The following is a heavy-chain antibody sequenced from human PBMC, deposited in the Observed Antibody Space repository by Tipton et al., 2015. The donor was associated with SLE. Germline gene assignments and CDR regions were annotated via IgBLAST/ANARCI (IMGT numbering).Heavy chain of an antibody. J-gene: IGHJ5*02. CDR1: GFTFSSYS. Sequence: SLRLSCAASGFTFSSYSMNWVRRAPGKGLEWVSSISSSSSYIYYADSVKGRFTISRDNAKNSLYLQMNSLRAEDTAVYYCAREGVSAAYNWFDPWGQGTLVTVSS. V-gene: IGHV3-21*01. CDR2: ISSSSSYI. CDR3: AREGVSAAYNWFDP. D-gene: IGHD6-25*01.